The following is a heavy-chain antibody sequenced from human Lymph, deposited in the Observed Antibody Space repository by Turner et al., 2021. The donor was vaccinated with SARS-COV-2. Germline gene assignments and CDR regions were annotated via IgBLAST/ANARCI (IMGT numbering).Heavy chain of an antibody. CDR1: GFTFSSYA. CDR3: AKNEMAMIVVVITLFDY. D-gene: IGHD3-22*01. J-gene: IGHJ4*02. CDR2: MSGSGYST. V-gene: IGHV3-23*01. Sequence: EVQLLESGGGLVQPGGSLRLSCAASGFTFSSYAMSWVRQAPGKGLEWVSGMSGSGYSTYYADSVKGRFTISRDNSKNTLYLQMNSLRVEDTAVYYCAKNEMAMIVVVITLFDYWGQGTLVTVSS.